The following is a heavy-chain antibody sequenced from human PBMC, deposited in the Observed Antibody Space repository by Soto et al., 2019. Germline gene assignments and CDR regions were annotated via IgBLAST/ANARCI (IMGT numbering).Heavy chain of an antibody. CDR2: INAGNGNT. V-gene: IGHV1-3*01. Sequence: ASVKVSCKASGYTFTSYAMHWVRQAPGQRLEWMGWINAGNGNTKYSQKFQGRVTITRDTSASTAYMELSSLRSEDTAVYYCARGRITMVRGVPTAYFDYWGQGTLVTVSS. CDR3: ARGRITMVRGVPTAYFDY. D-gene: IGHD3-10*01. J-gene: IGHJ4*02. CDR1: GYTFTSYA.